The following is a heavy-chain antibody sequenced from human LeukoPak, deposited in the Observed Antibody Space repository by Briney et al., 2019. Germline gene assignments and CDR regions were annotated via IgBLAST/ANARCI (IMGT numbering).Heavy chain of an antibody. Sequence: GGSLRLSCAASDFPFNTYSMSWVRQAPGKAPEWVSSISSTSSNLHYADSVRGRFVIYRDNAKNSLYLQMYSLRAEDTALYYCARLISGALTMIASGGAFDIWGQGTMVTV. D-gene: IGHD3-22*01. CDR3: ARLISGALTMIASGGAFDI. J-gene: IGHJ3*02. CDR1: DFPFNTYS. V-gene: IGHV3-21*01. CDR2: ISSTSSNL.